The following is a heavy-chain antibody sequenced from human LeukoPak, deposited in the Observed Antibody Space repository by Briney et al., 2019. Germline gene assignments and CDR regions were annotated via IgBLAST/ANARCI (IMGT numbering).Heavy chain of an antibody. CDR1: GGSISSYY. Sequence: PSETLSLTCTVSGGSISSYYWSWIRQPPGKGLEWIGYIYYSGSTNYNPSLKSRVTISVDTSKNQFSLKLSSVTAADTAVYYCARRDRGWFDPWGQGTLVTVSS. CDR2: IYYSGST. CDR3: ARRDRGWFDP. J-gene: IGHJ5*02. V-gene: IGHV4-59*01.